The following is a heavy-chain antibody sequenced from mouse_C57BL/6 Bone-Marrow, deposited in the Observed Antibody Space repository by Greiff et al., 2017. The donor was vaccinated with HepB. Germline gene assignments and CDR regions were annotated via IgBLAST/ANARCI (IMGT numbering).Heavy chain of an antibody. Sequence: VKLQQPGAELVKPGASVKLSCKASGYTFTSYWMHWVKQRPGQGLEWIGMIHPNSGSTNYNEKFKSKATLTVDKSSSTAYMQLSSLTSEDSAVYYCARYGGYYPYAMDYWGQGTSVTVSS. D-gene: IGHD2-3*01. CDR1: GYTFTSYW. J-gene: IGHJ4*01. CDR2: IHPNSGST. V-gene: IGHV1-64*01. CDR3: ARYGGYYPYAMDY.